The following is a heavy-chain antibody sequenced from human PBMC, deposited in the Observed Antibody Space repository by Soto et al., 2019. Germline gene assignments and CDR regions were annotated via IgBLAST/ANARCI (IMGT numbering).Heavy chain of an antibody. CDR2: MNPNSGNT. Sequence: ASVKVSCKASGYTFTSYDINWVRQATGQGLEWMGWMNPNSGNTGYAQKLQGRVTMTRNTSISTAYMELSSLRSEDTAVYYCCAYCTNGVCYKGFDPWGQGTLVTVS. CDR1: GYTFTSYD. D-gene: IGHD2-8*01. J-gene: IGHJ5*02. V-gene: IGHV1-8*01. CDR3: CAYCTNGVCYKGFDP.